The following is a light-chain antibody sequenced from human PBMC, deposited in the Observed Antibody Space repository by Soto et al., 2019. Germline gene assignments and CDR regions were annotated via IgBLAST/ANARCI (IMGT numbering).Light chain of an antibody. CDR2: KAS. CDR3: QQYNSYPWT. Sequence: DIQMTQSPSTLSASVGDRVTITCRASKSVTSWLAWYQQKPGRAPKLLIYKASSLESGVPSRFSGSGSGTEFTLAISSLQPDDLATYYYQQYNSYPWTFGQGTKVEIK. V-gene: IGKV1-5*03. J-gene: IGKJ1*01. CDR1: KSVTSW.